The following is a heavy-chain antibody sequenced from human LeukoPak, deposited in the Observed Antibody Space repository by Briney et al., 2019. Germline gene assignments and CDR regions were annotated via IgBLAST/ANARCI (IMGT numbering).Heavy chain of an antibody. CDR3: ARGQRAMVRGLIRFPSDAFDI. V-gene: IGHV3-13*05. CDR1: GFTFSSYD. J-gene: IGHJ3*02. Sequence: GSLRLSCAASGFTFSSYDMHWVRQATGKGLEWVSAIGTAGDPYYPGSVKGRFTISRENAKNSLYLQMNSLRAGDTAVYYCARGQRAMVRGLIRFPSDAFDIWGQGTMVTVSS. D-gene: IGHD3-10*01. CDR2: IGTAGDP.